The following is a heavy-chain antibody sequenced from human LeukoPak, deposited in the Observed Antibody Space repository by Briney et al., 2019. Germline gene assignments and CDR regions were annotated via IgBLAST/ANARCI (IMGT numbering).Heavy chain of an antibody. Sequence: GGSLRLSCVVSGFTFSAYWMTWVRQAPGKGLEWVANIKPDGSEKYYVDSVRGRFTISRDNTKNSLYLQMNSLRAEDTAVYYCARQTPPTGGYCSGGSCPGAFDIWGQGTMVTVSS. J-gene: IGHJ3*02. CDR1: GFTFSAYW. CDR3: ARQTPPTGGYCSGGSCPGAFDI. V-gene: IGHV3-7*01. CDR2: IKPDGSEK. D-gene: IGHD2-15*01.